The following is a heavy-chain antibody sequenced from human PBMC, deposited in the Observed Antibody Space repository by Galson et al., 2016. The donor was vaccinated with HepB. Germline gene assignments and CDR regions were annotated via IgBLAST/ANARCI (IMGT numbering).Heavy chain of an antibody. CDR1: GFTFSSYA. CDR2: ISGSGGST. CDR3: AKDPAGGYCSGGSCYY. J-gene: IGHJ4*02. D-gene: IGHD2-15*01. Sequence: SLRLSCAASGFTFSSYAMSWVRQAPGKGLEWVSAISGSGGSTYYADSVKGRFTISRDNSKNTLYLQMNSLRAEDTAVYYCAKDPAGGYCSGGSCYYWGQGTLVTVSS. V-gene: IGHV3-23*01.